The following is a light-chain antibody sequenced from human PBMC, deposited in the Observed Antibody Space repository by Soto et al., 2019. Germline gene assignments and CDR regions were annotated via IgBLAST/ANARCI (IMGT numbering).Light chain of an antibody. Sequence: QAVVTQPASVSGSPGQSITISCTGTSSDIGAYDYVSWYQQHPGKAPKIMIYDVSHRPSGVSDRFSGSKSGNTASLTISGLQTDDEADYYCCSYTSSSTMVFGGGTKLTVL. V-gene: IGLV2-14*01. CDR2: DVS. J-gene: IGLJ2*01. CDR1: SSDIGAYDY. CDR3: CSYTSSSTMV.